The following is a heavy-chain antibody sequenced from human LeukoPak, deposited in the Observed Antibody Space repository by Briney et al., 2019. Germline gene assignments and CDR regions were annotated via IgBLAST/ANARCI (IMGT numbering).Heavy chain of an antibody. Sequence: SGRSLRLSCAASGFTFSTYSMNWVRQAPGKGLEWLSYISSGSSTIYYADSVKGRFTISRDNAKNSLYLQMNSLRDEDTAVYYCAKSSGWFLDYWGQGTLVTVSS. CDR2: ISSGSSTI. CDR1: GFTFSTYS. J-gene: IGHJ4*02. V-gene: IGHV3-48*02. CDR3: AKSSGWFLDY. D-gene: IGHD6-19*01.